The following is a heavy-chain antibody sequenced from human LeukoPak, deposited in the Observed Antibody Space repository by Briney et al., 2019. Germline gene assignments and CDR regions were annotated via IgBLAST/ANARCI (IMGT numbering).Heavy chain of an antibody. CDR2: ISGSGGST. CDR3: ARDRPYGGLNGFDY. V-gene: IGHV3-23*01. D-gene: IGHD4/OR15-4a*01. CDR1: GFTFDDYG. J-gene: IGHJ4*02. Sequence: GGSLRLSCAASGFTFDDYGMSWVRQAPGKGLEWVSAISGSGGSTYYADSVKGRFTISRDNSKNTLYLQMNSLTADDTAVYYCARDRPYGGLNGFDYWGQGTLVTVST.